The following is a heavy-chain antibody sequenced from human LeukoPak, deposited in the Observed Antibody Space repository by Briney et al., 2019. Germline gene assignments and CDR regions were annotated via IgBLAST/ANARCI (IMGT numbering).Heavy chain of an antibody. CDR2: IYKSGSS. CDR3: ARDECPLWSISCHRGFDP. J-gene: IGHJ5*02. V-gene: IGHV4-4*07. CDR1: GGSISTYY. Sequence: SETLSLTCSGSGGSISTYYWSWIRQSAGKGLEWIGRIYKSGSSNYNPSLKSRVSMSVDSSKNHFSLNLTSVTAEDTAVYYCARDECPLWSISCHRGFDPWGQGLLVTASS. D-gene: IGHD2-2*02.